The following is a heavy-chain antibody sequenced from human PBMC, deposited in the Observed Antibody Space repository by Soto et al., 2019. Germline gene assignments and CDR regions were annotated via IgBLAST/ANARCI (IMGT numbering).Heavy chain of an antibody. CDR1: GVSISSGY. D-gene: IGHD3-10*01. V-gene: IGHV4-59*01. CDR3: ARGRGSGSYYHRWFDP. J-gene: IGHJ5*02. CDR2: ISHSGLR. Sequence: PSETLSLTCMVSGVSISSGYCTWIRQSPGKGLEWIGYISHSGLRHYRASLQSRLTMSVETSKNQFSLNLTSVTAADTAMYYCARGRGSGSYYHRWFDPWGQGTPVTVSS.